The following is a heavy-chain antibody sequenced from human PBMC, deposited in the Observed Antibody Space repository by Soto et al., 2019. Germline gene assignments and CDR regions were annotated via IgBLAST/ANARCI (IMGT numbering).Heavy chain of an antibody. CDR2: LSFDGSDK. V-gene: IGHV3-30*18. J-gene: IGHJ4*02. D-gene: IGHD3-22*01. CDR1: GFSFSSYG. Sequence: SCAASGFSFSSYGMHWVRQAPGKGLEWVARLSFDGSDKYYADSVKGRFTISRDNSKNTLYLQMNSLRTEDTAVYYCAKVYYYDSSAYYVLDYWGQGTLVTVSS. CDR3: AKVYYYDSSAYYVLDY.